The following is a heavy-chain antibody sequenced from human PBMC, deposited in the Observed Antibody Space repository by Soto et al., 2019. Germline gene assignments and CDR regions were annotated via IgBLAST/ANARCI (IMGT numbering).Heavy chain of an antibody. CDR2: ISPSDGST. CDR3: AKKNVVVFGDYGFM. CDR1: GFTFSDYA. V-gene: IGHV3-23*01. Sequence: QPGGSLRLSCAASGFTFSDYAMGWVRQAPGKGLEWVSTISPSDGSTYYADSVKGRFTISRDNSKETLYLQMNSLRAEDAAVYNCAKKNVVVFGDYGFMWGQGPLAPVSP. J-gene: IGHJ4*02. D-gene: IGHD2-15*01.